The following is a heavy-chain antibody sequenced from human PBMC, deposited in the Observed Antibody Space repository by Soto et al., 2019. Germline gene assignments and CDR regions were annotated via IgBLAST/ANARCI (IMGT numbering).Heavy chain of an antibody. CDR2: INHSGST. CDR1: GGSFSGYY. V-gene: IGHV4-34*01. Sequence: SETLSLTCAVYGGSFSGYYWSWIRQPPGKGLEWIGEINHSGSTNYNPSLKSRVTISVDTSKNQFSLKLSSVTAADTAVYYCARGRGSSSWFDPWGQGTLVTVSS. CDR3: ARGRGSSSWFDP. J-gene: IGHJ5*02. D-gene: IGHD6-13*01.